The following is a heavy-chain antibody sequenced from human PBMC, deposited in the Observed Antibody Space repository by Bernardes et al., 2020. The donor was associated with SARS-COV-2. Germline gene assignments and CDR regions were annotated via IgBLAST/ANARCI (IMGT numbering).Heavy chain of an antibody. CDR3: ARDYYDTNYFGMDV. D-gene: IGHD3-16*01. V-gene: IGHV3-33*01. CDR2: IWFDGSNK. Sequence: GGSLRLSCAASGFTFSSFGMHWVRQAPGKGLEWLSFIWFDGSNKYYADSVKGRFIISRDNSRDTLYLQLNSLSAEDTALYYCARDYYDTNYFGMDVWGQGTTVTVSS. J-gene: IGHJ6*02. CDR1: GFTFSSFG.